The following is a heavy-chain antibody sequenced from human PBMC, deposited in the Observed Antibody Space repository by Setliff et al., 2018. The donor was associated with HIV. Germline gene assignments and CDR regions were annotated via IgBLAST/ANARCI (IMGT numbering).Heavy chain of an antibody. CDR3: ARIAGDYDFWSGYSKYYYYYYMDV. CDR1: GGSISGSSYY. D-gene: IGHD3-3*01. V-gene: IGHV4-39*01. CDR2: IYYSGST. J-gene: IGHJ6*03. Sequence: TSETLSLTCTVSGGSISGSSYYWVWIRQPPGKGLEWIGSIYYSGSTYYNPSLKSRVTISVDTSKNQFSLKLSSVTAADAAVYYCARIAGDYDFWSGYSKYYYYYYMDVWGKGTTVTVSS.